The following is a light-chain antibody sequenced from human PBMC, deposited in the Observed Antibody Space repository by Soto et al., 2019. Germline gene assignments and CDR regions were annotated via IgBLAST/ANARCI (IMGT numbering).Light chain of an antibody. CDR3: TSSTSRGPYV. CDR1: SSDVGAYNF. J-gene: IGLJ1*01. Sequence: QSALTQPASVSGSPGQSITISCTGTSSDVGAYNFVSLYRQHPGKAPKLIIYNVSDRPSGVSNRFSGSKSANTASLTISGLQAEDEADYYCTSSTSRGPYVFGTGTKLTVL. V-gene: IGLV2-14*03. CDR2: NVS.